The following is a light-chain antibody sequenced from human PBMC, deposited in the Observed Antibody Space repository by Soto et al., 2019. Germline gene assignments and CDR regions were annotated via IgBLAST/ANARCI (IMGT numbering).Light chain of an antibody. CDR2: DAS. CDR1: QSVSNNY. V-gene: IGKV3D-20*02. CDR3: LHRSDWPIT. J-gene: IGKJ5*01. Sequence: SVWTQSPGTVSLSPGERATLCVRASQSVSNNYLAWYQQKPGQAPRLLIYDASTRATGIPARFSGSGSGTDFTLTISYLEPEDFAVYYCLHRSDWPITFGQGTRLEIK.